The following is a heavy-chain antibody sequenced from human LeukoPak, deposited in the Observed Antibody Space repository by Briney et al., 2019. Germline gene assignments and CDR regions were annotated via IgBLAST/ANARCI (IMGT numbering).Heavy chain of an antibody. V-gene: IGHV3-48*03. CDR2: ISSSGSTI. CDR3: AREGSGSYYLDY. Sequence: GGSLRLSCAASGFTFSSYEMHWVRQAPGKGLEWVSYISSSGSTIYYADSVKGRFTISRDNAKNSLYLQMNSLRAEDTAVYYCAREGSGSYYLDYWGQGTLVTVSS. D-gene: IGHD1-26*01. CDR1: GFTFSSYE. J-gene: IGHJ4*02.